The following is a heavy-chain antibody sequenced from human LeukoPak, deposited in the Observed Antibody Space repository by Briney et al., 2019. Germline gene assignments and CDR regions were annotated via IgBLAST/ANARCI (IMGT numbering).Heavy chain of an antibody. CDR1: GYTLTELS. V-gene: IGHV1-24*01. D-gene: IGHD6-19*01. Sequence: ASVKVSCKVSGYTLTELSMHWVRQAPGKGREWMGGFDPEDGETIYAQKFQGRVTMTEDTSTDTAYMELSSLRSEDTAVYYCATNRYSSGWYSFDYWGQGTLVTVSS. CDR3: ATNRYSSGWYSFDY. J-gene: IGHJ4*02. CDR2: FDPEDGET.